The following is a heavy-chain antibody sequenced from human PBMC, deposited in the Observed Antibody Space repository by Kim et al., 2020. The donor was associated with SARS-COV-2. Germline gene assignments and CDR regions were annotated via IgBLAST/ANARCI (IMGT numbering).Heavy chain of an antibody. CDR3: ARDPLTYYYDSSGYYYEYYFDY. CDR1: GFTFSSYW. CDR2: IKQDGSEK. J-gene: IGHJ4*02. Sequence: GSLRLSCAASGFTFSSYWMSWVRQAPGKGLEWVANIKQDGSEKYYVDSVKGRFTISRDNAKNSLYLQMNSLRAEDTAVYYCARDPLTYYYDSSGYYYEYYFDYWGQGTLVTVSS. D-gene: IGHD3-22*01. V-gene: IGHV3-7*01.